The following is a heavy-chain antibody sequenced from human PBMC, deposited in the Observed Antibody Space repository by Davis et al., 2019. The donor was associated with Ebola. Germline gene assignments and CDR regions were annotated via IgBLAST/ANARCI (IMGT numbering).Heavy chain of an antibody. CDR2: IIPILGIA. D-gene: IGHD2-2*01. CDR1: GYTFTSYD. Sequence: AASVKVSCKASGYTFTSYDISWVRQAPGQGLEWMGRIIPILGIANYAQKLQGRVTMTTDTSTSTAYMELRSLRSDDTAVYYCARALGYCSSTSCYTNWFDPWGQGTLVTVSS. CDR3: ARALGYCSSTSCYTNWFDP. J-gene: IGHJ5*02. V-gene: IGHV1-18*01.